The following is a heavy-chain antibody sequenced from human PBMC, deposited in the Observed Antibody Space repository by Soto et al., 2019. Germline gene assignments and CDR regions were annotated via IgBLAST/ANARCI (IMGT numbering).Heavy chain of an antibody. Sequence: EVQLVESGGGLVQPGGSLRLSCAVSGFTFSSYEMNWVRQAPGKGLEWVSYISSSGSTIYYADSVKGRFTISRDNAKNSLYLQMNSLRAEDTAVYYCARKGIAVAGIAFDIWGQGTMVTFSS. J-gene: IGHJ3*02. CDR2: ISSSGSTI. V-gene: IGHV3-48*03. D-gene: IGHD6-19*01. CDR1: GFTFSSYE. CDR3: ARKGIAVAGIAFDI.